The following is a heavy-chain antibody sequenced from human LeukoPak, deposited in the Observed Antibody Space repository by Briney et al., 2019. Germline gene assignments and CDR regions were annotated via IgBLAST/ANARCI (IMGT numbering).Heavy chain of an antibody. V-gene: IGHV3-48*03. CDR1: GFTFSSYD. CDR3: ARDPYGLGAFDI. CDR2: ISSSGRTI. J-gene: IGHJ3*02. Sequence: GGSVRLSCAASGFTFSSYDMKWVRQAPGKGLEWISYISSSGRTIFYADSVKGRFTISRDNAKNSLYLQMNSLIAEDTAVYYCARDPYGLGAFDIWGQGTTVTVSS. D-gene: IGHD3-16*01.